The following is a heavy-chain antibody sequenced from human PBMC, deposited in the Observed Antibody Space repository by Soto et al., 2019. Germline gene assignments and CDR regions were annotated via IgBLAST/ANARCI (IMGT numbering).Heavy chain of an antibody. CDR2: INPNSGGT. CDR1: GYTFTGYY. V-gene: IGHV1-2*04. D-gene: IGHD4-17*01. J-gene: IGHJ1*01. Sequence: QVQLVQSGAEVKKPGASVKVSCKASGYTFTGYYMHWVRQAPGQGLEWMGWINPNSGGTNYAQKFQVWVTITRDTSISTAYMELSRLRSDDTAVYYCARGPTVTTRYFQHWGQGTLVTVSS. CDR3: ARGPTVTTRYFQH.